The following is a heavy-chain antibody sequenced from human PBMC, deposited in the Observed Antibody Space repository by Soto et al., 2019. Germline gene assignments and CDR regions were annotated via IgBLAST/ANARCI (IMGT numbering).Heavy chain of an antibody. D-gene: IGHD3-16*02. Sequence: SETLSLTCTVSGGSISSYYWSWIRQPPGKGLEWIGYIYYSGSTNYNPSLKSRVTISVDTSKNQFSLKLSSVTAADTAVYYCARDRTSYEYVWGSYRYTSNWFDPWGQGTLVTVSS. CDR3: ARDRTSYEYVWGSYRYTSNWFDP. V-gene: IGHV4-59*01. J-gene: IGHJ5*02. CDR1: GGSISSYY. CDR2: IYYSGST.